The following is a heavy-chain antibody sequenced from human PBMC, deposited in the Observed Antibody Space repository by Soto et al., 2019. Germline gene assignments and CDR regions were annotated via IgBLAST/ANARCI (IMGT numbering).Heavy chain of an antibody. Sequence: ESGGGLVQPGGSLRLSCVASGFTFSTDSMNWVRQAPGKGLEWVAHISTSGTTRYYADSVKGRFTISRDNAKTSLYLQMDSLRNEDTDVYYCARFFGSGFDYWGQGTLVTVSS. CDR3: ARFFGSGFDY. CDR1: GFTFSTDS. D-gene: IGHD6-19*01. CDR2: ISTSGTTR. V-gene: IGHV3-48*02. J-gene: IGHJ4*02.